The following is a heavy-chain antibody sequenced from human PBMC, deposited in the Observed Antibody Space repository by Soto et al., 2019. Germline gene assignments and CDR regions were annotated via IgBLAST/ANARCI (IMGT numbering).Heavy chain of an antibody. CDR2: TWFDGSKK. J-gene: IGHJ6*02. CDR3: ARTYGGDGDNYYFGMDV. D-gene: IGHD2-21*02. Sequence: QVQLVESGGGVVQSGRSLRLSCAASGFTFTSYGMHWVRQAPGKGLEWVAVTWFDGSKKYYADSVKGRFTISRDNAKDTLYLQMNSLRAEDTAVYYCARTYGGDGDNYYFGMDVWGQGTTVTVSS. V-gene: IGHV3-33*01. CDR1: GFTFTSYG.